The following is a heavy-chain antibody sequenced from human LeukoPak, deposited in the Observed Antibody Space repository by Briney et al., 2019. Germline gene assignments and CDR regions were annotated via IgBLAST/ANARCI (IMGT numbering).Heavy chain of an antibody. D-gene: IGHD3-22*01. J-gene: IGHJ4*02. CDR3: AKEPTGDSSGYYDY. Sequence: GGSLRLSCAASGLTFSSYAMSWVRQAPGKGLEWVSAISGSGGSTYYADSVKGRFTISRDNSKNTLYLQMNSLRAEDTAVYYCAKEPTGDSSGYYDYWGQGTLVTVSS. CDR1: GLTFSSYA. V-gene: IGHV3-23*01. CDR2: ISGSGGST.